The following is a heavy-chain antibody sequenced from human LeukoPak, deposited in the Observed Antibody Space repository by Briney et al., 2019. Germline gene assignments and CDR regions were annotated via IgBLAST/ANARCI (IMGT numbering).Heavy chain of an antibody. Sequence: GGSLRLSCSASGFTFSTYGMSWVGQAPGKGREGVAKVKEDGSEKNYADSVKGRFTISRDNAKNSLYLQMNSLRAEDTAVYYCARGDTCGYWGQGTLVIVSS. CDR1: GFTFSTYG. CDR2: VKEDGSEK. CDR3: ARGDTCGY. D-gene: IGHD2-21*01. V-gene: IGHV3-7*04. J-gene: IGHJ4*02.